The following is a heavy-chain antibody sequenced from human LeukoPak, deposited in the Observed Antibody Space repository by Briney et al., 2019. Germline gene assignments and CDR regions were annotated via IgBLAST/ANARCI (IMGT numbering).Heavy chain of an antibody. J-gene: IGHJ5*02. V-gene: IGHV4-39*01. Sequence: SETLSLTCTVSGGSISSSSYYWSWIRQPPGKGLEWIGEINHSGSTNYNPSLKSRVTISVDTSKNQFSLKLSSVTAADTAVYYCARQGSWYGNWFDPWGQGTLVTVSS. CDR1: GGSISSSSYY. D-gene: IGHD6-13*01. CDR2: INHSGST. CDR3: ARQGSWYGNWFDP.